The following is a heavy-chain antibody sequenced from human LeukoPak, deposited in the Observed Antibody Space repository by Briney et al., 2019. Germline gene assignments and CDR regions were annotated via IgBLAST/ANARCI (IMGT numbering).Heavy chain of an antibody. CDR2: INKDGSEK. D-gene: IGHD3-10*01. Sequence: GGSLRLSCAASGFTFSIYCMSWVRQAPGKGLEWVSDINKDGSEKYYVSTVKGRFTISRDNDKNSMYLQMNNLRAEDTAVYYCARVKSLLWRSGAFDIWGQGTMVTVSS. CDR1: GFTFSIYC. CDR3: ARVKSLLWRSGAFDI. V-gene: IGHV3-7*01. J-gene: IGHJ3*02.